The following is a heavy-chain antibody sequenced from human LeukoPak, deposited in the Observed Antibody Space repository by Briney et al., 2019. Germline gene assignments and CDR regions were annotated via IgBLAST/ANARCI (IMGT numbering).Heavy chain of an antibody. CDR3: ATSYDSSGCD. CDR2: IKQDGSIQ. J-gene: IGHJ4*02. V-gene: IGHV3-7*01. CDR1: GFTFSSFW. Sequence: GGSLRLSCTASGFTFSSFWMAWVRQAPGKGLEWVANIKQDGSIQHYGDSVKGRFTISRDNAKNSLYLQMNNQRAEDTALYYCATSYDSSGCDWGQGTLVTVSS. D-gene: IGHD3-22*01.